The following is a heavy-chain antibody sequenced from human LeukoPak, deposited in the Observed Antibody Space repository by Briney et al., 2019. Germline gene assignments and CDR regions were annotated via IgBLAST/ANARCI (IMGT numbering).Heavy chain of an antibody. J-gene: IGHJ5*02. V-gene: IGHV3-23*01. CDR1: GSTFGNYA. D-gene: IGHD2-2*02. CDR2: ISGTGSST. Sequence: GGSLRLSCEASGSTFGNYAMNWVRQAPGKGLEWVSTISGTGSSTYYADSAKGRFTISRDNSKDTLFLQLNSLTAADTAMYFCAKASVAIPQYCNSWGQGTLVTVSS. CDR3: AKASVAIPQYCNS.